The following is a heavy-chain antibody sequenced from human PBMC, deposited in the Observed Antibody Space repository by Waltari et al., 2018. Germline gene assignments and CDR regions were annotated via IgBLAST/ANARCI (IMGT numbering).Heavy chain of an antibody. Sequence: EVQLVETGGGLIQPGGSLRLSCAASGFTVSSNYMSWVRQAPGKGLEWIAVIYSGGNTYYADSVQVRFTISRDNSKNTLYLQMISLRADDTAVYYCARGESASHYYYYYLGVCGKGTTVTVSS. J-gene: IGHJ6*03. CDR2: IYSGGNT. CDR1: GFTVSSNY. V-gene: IGHV3-53*02. CDR3: ARGESASHYYYYYLGV.